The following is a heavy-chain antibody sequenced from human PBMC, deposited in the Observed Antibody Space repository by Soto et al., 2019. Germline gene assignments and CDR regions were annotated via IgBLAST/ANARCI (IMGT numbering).Heavy chain of an antibody. CDR2: ISWNSGNT. D-gene: IGHD6-19*01. V-gene: IGHV3-9*01. J-gene: IGHJ3*02. CDR1: GFTFDDYA. CDR3: AKDKSSGRDAFDI. Sequence: PGGSLRLSCAASGFTFDDYAMHWVRQAPGKGLEWVSGISWNSGNTGFADSVKGRFTISRDNAKNSLYLQMNSLRAEDTALYYCAKDKSSGRDAFDIWGQGTMVTVSS.